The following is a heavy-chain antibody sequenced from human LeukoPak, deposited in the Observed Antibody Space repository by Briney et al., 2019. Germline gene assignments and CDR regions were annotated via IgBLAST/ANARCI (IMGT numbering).Heavy chain of an antibody. D-gene: IGHD3-3*01. V-gene: IGHV4-38-2*02. Sequence: SETLSLTCTVSGYSISSGYYWGWIRQPPGKGLEWIGSIYHSGSTYYNPSLKSRVTISVDTSKNQFSLKLSSVTAADTAVYYCARVHYDFWSGYYSGGEDAFDIWGQGTMVTVSS. CDR2: IYHSGST. CDR1: GYSISSGYY. CDR3: ARVHYDFWSGYYSGGEDAFDI. J-gene: IGHJ3*02.